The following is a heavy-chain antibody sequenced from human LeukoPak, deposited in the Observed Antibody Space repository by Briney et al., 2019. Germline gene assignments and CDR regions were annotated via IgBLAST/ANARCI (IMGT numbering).Heavy chain of an antibody. Sequence: PSETLSLTCAVSGGSISSSNWWSCVRQPPGKGLEWIGEIYHSGSTNYNPSLKSRVTISVDTSKNQFSLQLNSVTAADTAVYYCARVFRRDGYFDSWGQGTLVTVSS. V-gene: IGHV4-4*02. CDR2: IYHSGST. CDR3: ARVFRRDGYFDS. J-gene: IGHJ4*02. D-gene: IGHD2-15*01. CDR1: GGSISSSNW.